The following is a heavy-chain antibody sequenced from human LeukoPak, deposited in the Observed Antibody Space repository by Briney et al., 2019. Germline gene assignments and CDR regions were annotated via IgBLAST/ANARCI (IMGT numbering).Heavy chain of an antibody. Sequence: PGGSLRLSCAASGFTLSSYWMHWVRQAPGKGLVWVSRINSDGSSTSYADSVKGRFTISRDNAKNTLYLQMNSLRAEDTAVYYCARTAPPPPGFDYWGQGTLVTVSS. V-gene: IGHV3-74*01. CDR1: GFTLSSYW. CDR3: ARTAPPPPGFDY. J-gene: IGHJ4*02. CDR2: INSDGSST.